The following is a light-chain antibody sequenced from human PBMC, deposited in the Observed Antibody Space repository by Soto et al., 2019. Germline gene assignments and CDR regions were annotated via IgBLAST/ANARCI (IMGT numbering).Light chain of an antibody. Sequence: QSALTQPASVSGSPGQSITISCTGTSYDIGPYNYVSWYQQHPGKAPKLLIYDVTNRASGVSDRLSGSKSGRTASLTISGLQAEDEADYYCSSYTSIIAVVFGGGTKLTVL. V-gene: IGLV2-14*03. J-gene: IGLJ2*01. CDR1: SYDIGPYNY. CDR3: SSYTSIIAVV. CDR2: DVT.